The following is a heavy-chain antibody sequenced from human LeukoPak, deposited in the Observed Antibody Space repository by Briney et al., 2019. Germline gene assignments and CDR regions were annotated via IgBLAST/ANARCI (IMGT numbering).Heavy chain of an antibody. D-gene: IGHD3-3*01. V-gene: IGHV4-39*01. CDR1: GGSISSSSYY. CDR2: IYYSGST. J-gene: IGHJ4*02. CDR3: ASNVLRFLEWLSGPDY. Sequence: SETLSLTCTVSGGSISSSSYYWGWIRQPPGKGLEWIGSIYYSGSTYYNPSLKSRVTISVDTSKNQFSLKLSSVTAADTAVYYCASNVLRFLEWLSGPDYWGQGTLVTVPS.